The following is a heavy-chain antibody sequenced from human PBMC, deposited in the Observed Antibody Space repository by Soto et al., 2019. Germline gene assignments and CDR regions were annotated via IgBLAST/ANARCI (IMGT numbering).Heavy chain of an antibody. CDR2: FNPNSGGT. D-gene: IGHD2-21*01. CDR1: GYTFTGYQ. CDR3: ARGRTIVSPGN. V-gene: IGHV1-2*02. J-gene: IGHJ4*02. Sequence: QVQVVQSGAEVKKPGASVKVSCKASGYTFTGYQMHWVRQDPGQGLEWMGWFNPNSGGTNYAQKFQGRVTMTGDTSISTAYMELNRLTSDDTAVYFCARGRTIVSPGNWGQGTLVSVSS.